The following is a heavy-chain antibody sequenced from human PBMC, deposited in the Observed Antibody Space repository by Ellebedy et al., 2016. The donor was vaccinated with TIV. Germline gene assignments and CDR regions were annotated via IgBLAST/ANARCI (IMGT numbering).Heavy chain of an antibody. CDR2: TRNKANSYTT. V-gene: IGHV3-72*01. J-gene: IGHJ3*02. Sequence: PGGSLRLSCVGSGSTFSDHYMDWVRQAPGKGLEWVGRTRNKANSYTTEYAASVKDRFIMSRDDSKNSVYMQMNSLKTEDTAVDYCARDLQSAFDIWGQGTMVTVSS. CDR1: GSTFSDHY. CDR3: ARDLQSAFDI.